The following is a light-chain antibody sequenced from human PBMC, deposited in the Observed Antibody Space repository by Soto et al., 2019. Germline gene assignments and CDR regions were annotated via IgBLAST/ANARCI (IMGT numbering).Light chain of an antibody. CDR2: DAS. Sequence: EIVLPQSRATVSLSPLERATLSFISSESVSSYLAWYQQKPGQAPRLLIYDASNRATGIPARFSGSGSGTDFTLTISSLEPEDFAVYYCQQRSNWPPITFGQGTRLEIK. J-gene: IGKJ5*01. CDR3: QQRSNWPPIT. V-gene: IGKV3-11*01. CDR1: ESVSSY.